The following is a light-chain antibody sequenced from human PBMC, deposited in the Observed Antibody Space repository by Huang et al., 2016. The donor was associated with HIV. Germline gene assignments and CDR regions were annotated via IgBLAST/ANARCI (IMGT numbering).Light chain of an antibody. V-gene: IGKV4-1*01. CDR2: WAS. Sequence: DIVLTQSPDSLAVSLDERATINCSSSRSILYNSNNKHYLDWHQQKPGQSPKLLIYWASTRESGVPDRFSGSGSETDFTLTISSLQAEDVAVYFCQQYYTTPGTFGPGTTVHIK. CDR1: RSILYNSNNKHY. CDR3: QQYYTTPGT. J-gene: IGKJ3*01.